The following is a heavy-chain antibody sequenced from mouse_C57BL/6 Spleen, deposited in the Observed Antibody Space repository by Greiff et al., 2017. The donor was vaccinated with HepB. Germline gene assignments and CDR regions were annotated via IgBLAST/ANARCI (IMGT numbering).Heavy chain of an antibody. CDR3: ASGNLLLRGDY. V-gene: IGHV1-81*01. D-gene: IGHD1-1*01. CDR1: GYTFTSYG. J-gene: IGHJ4*01. Sequence: VQVVESGAELARPGASVKLSCKASGYTFTSYGISWVKQRTGQGLEWIGEIYPRSGNTYYNEKFKGKATLTADKSSSTAYMELRSLTSEDSAVYFCASGNLLLRGDYWGQGTSVTVAS. CDR2: IYPRSGNT.